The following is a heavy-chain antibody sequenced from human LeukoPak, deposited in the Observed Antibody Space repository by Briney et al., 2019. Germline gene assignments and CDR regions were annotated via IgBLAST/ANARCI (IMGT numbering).Heavy chain of an antibody. V-gene: IGHV4-59*01. J-gene: IGHJ4*02. CDR2: IYYSGST. CDR1: GGSISSYY. Sequence: SSETLSLTYTVSGGSISSYYWSWIRQPPGKGLEWIGYIYYSGSTNYNPSLKSRVTISVDTSKNQFSLKLSSVTAADTAVYYCARGLGYDFWSGYYTGPFDYWGQGTLVTVSS. D-gene: IGHD3-3*01. CDR3: ARGLGYDFWSGYYTGPFDY.